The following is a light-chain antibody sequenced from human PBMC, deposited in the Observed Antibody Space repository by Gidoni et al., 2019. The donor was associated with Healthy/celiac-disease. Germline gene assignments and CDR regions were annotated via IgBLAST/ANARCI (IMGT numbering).Light chain of an antibody. CDR1: QSISSW. Sequence: DIQMTQSPSTLSASVGDRVTITCRPSQSISSWLAWYQQKPGKDPKLLIYKASSLESGVPSRFSGSGSGTEFTLTISSLQPDDFATYYCQQYNSYSWTFXQXTKVEIK. J-gene: IGKJ1*01. CDR2: KAS. CDR3: QQYNSYSWT. V-gene: IGKV1-5*03.